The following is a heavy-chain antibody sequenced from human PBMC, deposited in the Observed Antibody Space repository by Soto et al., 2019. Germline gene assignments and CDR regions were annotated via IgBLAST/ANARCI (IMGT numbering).Heavy chain of an antibody. D-gene: IGHD2-21*02. J-gene: IGHJ4*02. CDR3: ARDGVTPANFDY. V-gene: IGHV1-69*13. Sequence: GASVKVSCKASGGTFSSYAISWVRQAPGQGLEWMGGIIPIFGTANYAQKFQGRVTITADESTSTAYMELSSLRSEDTAVYYCARDGVTPANFDYWGQGTLVTVSS. CDR2: IIPIFGTA. CDR1: GGTFSSYA.